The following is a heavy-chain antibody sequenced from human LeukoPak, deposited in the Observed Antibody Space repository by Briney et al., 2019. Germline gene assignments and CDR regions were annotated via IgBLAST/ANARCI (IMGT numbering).Heavy chain of an antibody. V-gene: IGHV1-2*04. Sequence: ASVKVSCKASGYTFTGYYMHWVRQAPGQRLEWMGWINPNSGGTNYAQKFQGWVTMTRDTSISTAYMELSRLRSDDTAVYYCARGGELLIPHRRNWFDPWGQGTLVTVSS. D-gene: IGHD1-26*01. CDR1: GYTFTGYY. J-gene: IGHJ5*02. CDR2: INPNSGGT. CDR3: ARGGELLIPHRRNWFDP.